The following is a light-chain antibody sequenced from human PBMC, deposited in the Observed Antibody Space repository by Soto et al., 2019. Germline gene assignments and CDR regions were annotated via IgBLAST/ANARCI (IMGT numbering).Light chain of an antibody. Sequence: DIQMTQSPSWVSASVGDRVTITCRASQDIGSYLVWYQQRPGKAPNLLIYAASILQSGVPTRFSGSGSGTDFTLTISSLQPEDFATYFCQQANNFPYTFGQGTKLEVK. V-gene: IGKV1-12*01. CDR2: AAS. CDR1: QDIGSY. CDR3: QQANNFPYT. J-gene: IGKJ2*01.